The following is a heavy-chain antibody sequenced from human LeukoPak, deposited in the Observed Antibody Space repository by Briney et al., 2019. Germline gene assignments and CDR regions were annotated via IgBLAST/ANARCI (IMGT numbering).Heavy chain of an antibody. J-gene: IGHJ4*02. CDR3: ARDSFNEGIAAAGNDY. V-gene: IGHV1-69*04. Sequence: GSSVKVSCKASGGTFSSYAISWGRQAPGQGLEWMGRIIPIFGIANYAQKFQGRVTITADKSTSTAYIELSSLSSEDTAVYYCARDSFNEGIAAAGNDYWGQGTLVTVSS. D-gene: IGHD6-13*01. CDR1: GGTFSSYA. CDR2: IIPIFGIA.